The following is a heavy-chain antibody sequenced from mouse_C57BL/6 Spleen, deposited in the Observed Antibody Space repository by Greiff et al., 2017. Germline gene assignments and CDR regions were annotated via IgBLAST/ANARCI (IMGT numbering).Heavy chain of an antibody. D-gene: IGHD2-3*01. V-gene: IGHV5-9-1*02. CDR3: TRDARWLPHYFDY. Sequence: EVKLVESGEGLVKPGGSLKLSCAASGFTFSSYAMSWVRQTPEKRLEWVAYISSGGDYIYYADTVKGRFTISRDNARNTLYLQMSSLKSEDTAMYYCTRDARWLPHYFDYWGQGTTLTVSS. CDR1: GFTFSSYA. J-gene: IGHJ2*01. CDR2: ISSGGDYI.